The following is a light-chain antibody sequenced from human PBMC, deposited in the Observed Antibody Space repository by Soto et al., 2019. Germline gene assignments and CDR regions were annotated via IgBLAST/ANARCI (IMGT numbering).Light chain of an antibody. CDR3: AAWDNSLNGRV. CDR2: SNI. Sequence: QSVLTQPPSASGTPGQRVTISCSGSDSNSGSNYLYWYQQFPGTARKLLIYSNIQRPSGVPARFSGSKSGTTAYLAISGLRSEDEADYYCAAWDNSLNGRVFGGGTKLTVL. CDR1: DSNSGSNY. V-gene: IGLV1-47*02. J-gene: IGLJ3*02.